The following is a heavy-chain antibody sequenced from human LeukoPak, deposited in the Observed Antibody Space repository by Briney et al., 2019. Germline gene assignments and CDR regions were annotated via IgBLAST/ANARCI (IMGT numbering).Heavy chain of an antibody. D-gene: IGHD3-3*02. J-gene: IGHJ4*02. CDR2: ISSSSSYI. V-gene: IGHV3-21*01. CDR1: GFTFSSYS. CDR3: ARDHFWSGYYYFDY. Sequence: GGSLRLSCAASGFTFSSYSMNWVRQAPGKGLEWVPSISSSSSYIYYADSVKGRFTISRDNAKNSLYLQMNSLRAEDTAVYYCARDHFWSGYYYFDYWGQGTLVTVSS.